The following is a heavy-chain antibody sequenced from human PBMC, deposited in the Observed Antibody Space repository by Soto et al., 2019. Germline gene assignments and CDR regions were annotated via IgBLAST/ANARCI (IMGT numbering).Heavy chain of an antibody. J-gene: IGHJ6*02. D-gene: IGHD3-3*01. V-gene: IGHV4-34*01. Sequence: PSETLSLTCAVYVGSFSGYYWSWIRQPPGKGLEWIGEINHSGSTNYNPSLKSRVTISVDTSKNQFSLKLSSVTAADTAVYYCARETIFGVVIISYYGMDVWGQGTTVTVSS. CDR1: VGSFSGYY. CDR3: ARETIFGVVIISYYGMDV. CDR2: INHSGST.